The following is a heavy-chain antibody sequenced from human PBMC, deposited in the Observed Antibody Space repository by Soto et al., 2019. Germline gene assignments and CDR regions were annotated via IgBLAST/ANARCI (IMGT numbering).Heavy chain of an antibody. J-gene: IGHJ6*02. CDR1: GFTFSSYG. Sequence: PGGSLRLSCAASGFTFSSYGMHWVRQAPGKGLEWVAVISYDGSNKYYADSVKGRFTISRDNSKNTLYLQMNSLRAEDTAVYYYAKAKDGDPYYDFWSGYDYYYGMDVWGQGTTVTV. D-gene: IGHD3-3*01. V-gene: IGHV3-30*18. CDR3: AKAKDGDPYYDFWSGYDYYYGMDV. CDR2: ISYDGSNK.